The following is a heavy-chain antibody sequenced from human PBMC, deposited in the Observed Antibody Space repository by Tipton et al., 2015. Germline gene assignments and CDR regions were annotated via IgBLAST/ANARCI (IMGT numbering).Heavy chain of an antibody. J-gene: IGHJ4*02. Sequence: TLSLTCAVDGGAFSGHYWSWIRQPPGKGLEWIGSISHSGNTYYNPSLKSRVTMSRDTSKNQFSLKLTSVTAADTAVYYCACQDYDSLTRDYQTVDYWGQGTLVTVSS. CDR1: GGAFSGHY. CDR3: ACQDYDSLTRDYQTVDY. D-gene: IGHD3-9*01. CDR2: ISHSGNT. V-gene: IGHV4-34*01.